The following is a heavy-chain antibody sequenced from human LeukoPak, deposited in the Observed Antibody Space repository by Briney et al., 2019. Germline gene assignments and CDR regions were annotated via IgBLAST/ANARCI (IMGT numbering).Heavy chain of an antibody. J-gene: IGHJ4*02. D-gene: IGHD6-19*01. V-gene: IGHV4-61*01. Sequence: SEALSLTCNVSGGSVNTGNYYWSWIRQPPGKRLEWIGYIHNSGRTDYNPSLKSRVTISKDTSQNQFSLKLNSLTAADTAMYFCARGGWYNDYWGRGTLITVSS. CDR2: IHNSGRT. CDR1: GGSVNTGNYY. CDR3: ARGGWYNDY.